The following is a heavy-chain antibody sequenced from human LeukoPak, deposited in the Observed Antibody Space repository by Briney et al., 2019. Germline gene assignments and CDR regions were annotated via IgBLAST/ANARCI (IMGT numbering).Heavy chain of an antibody. CDR1: GGSFSGYY. V-gene: IGHV4-34*01. D-gene: IGHD6-6*01. J-gene: IGHJ5*02. Sequence: SETLSLTCAVYGGSFSGYYWSWIRQPPEKGLEWIGEINHSGSTNYNPSLKSRVTISVDTSKNQFSLKLSSVTAADTAVYYCARVAATTTRNWFDPWGQGTLVTVSS. CDR2: INHSGST. CDR3: ARVAATTTRNWFDP.